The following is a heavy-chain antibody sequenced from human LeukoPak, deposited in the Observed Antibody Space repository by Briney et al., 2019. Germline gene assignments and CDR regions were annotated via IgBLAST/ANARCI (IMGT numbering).Heavy chain of an antibody. CDR2: IRSKTDGGTT. Sequence: PGGSLRLSCAASGFSFSNAWMSWVRQAPGKGLEWVGRIRSKTDGGTTDNAAPVKGRFTISRDDSKNTLYLQMNSLTTEDTAVYYCTTDPYDSQHFVYWGQGTLVTVSS. D-gene: IGHD3-9*01. J-gene: IGHJ4*02. CDR1: GFSFSNAW. CDR3: TTDPYDSQHFVY. V-gene: IGHV3-15*01.